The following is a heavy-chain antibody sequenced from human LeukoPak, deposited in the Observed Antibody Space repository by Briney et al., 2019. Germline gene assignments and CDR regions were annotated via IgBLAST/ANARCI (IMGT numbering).Heavy chain of an antibody. V-gene: IGHV4-39*01. CDR3: ARHGGTGIRNVDY. Sequence: SETLSLTCAVSGASISGSSYFWGWIRQPPGKGLEWIGSIYYSGSTYYNPSLKSRVTTSVDTSMNQFSLKLSSATAADTAIYYCARHGGTGIRNVDYWGQGILVTVSS. CDR1: GASISGSSYF. D-gene: IGHD3-16*01. J-gene: IGHJ4*02. CDR2: IYYSGST.